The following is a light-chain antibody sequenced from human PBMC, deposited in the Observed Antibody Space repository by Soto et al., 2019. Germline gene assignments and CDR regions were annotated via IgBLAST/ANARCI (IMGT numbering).Light chain of an antibody. V-gene: IGKV3-15*01. CDR3: QKYNSALWP. J-gene: IGKJ1*01. Sequence: VITQSPSTLSVSPGETVTLSCRASQSVRTNLAWYQHKPGHSPRLLIYGASNTATGFPARFTGSGSGTDFTLTISSLQPEDVATYYCQKYNSALWPFGQGTKVDIK. CDR2: GAS. CDR1: QSVRTN.